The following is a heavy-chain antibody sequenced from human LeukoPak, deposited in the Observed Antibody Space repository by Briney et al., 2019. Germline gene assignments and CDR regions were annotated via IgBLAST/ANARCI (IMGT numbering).Heavy chain of an antibody. CDR2: ISSSSSTI. J-gene: IGHJ4*02. Sequence: GGSLRLSCAASGFTFSSYSMNWVRQAPGKGLEWVSYISSSSSTIYYADSVSGRFTISRDNAKNSLYLQMNSLRAEDTAVYYCARAIMIANSEQWGQGTLVTVSS. CDR3: ARAIMIANSEQ. D-gene: IGHD3-16*01. V-gene: IGHV3-48*01. CDR1: GFTFSSYS.